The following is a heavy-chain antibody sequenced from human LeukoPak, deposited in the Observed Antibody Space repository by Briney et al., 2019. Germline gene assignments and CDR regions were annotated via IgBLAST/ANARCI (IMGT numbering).Heavy chain of an antibody. J-gene: IGHJ4*02. CDR3: ARGGVDYYGSGTYYLMYYFDY. V-gene: IGHV3-23*01. CDR1: GFTFNTYG. Sequence: GGSLRLSCAASGFTFNTYGMSWVRQAPGKGLEWVSGINGSGGATYYADSVKGRFTISRDDAHTTLYLQMKSLRVEETAVYFCARGGVDYYGSGTYYLMYYFDYWGQGGLVTVSS. CDR2: INGSGGAT. D-gene: IGHD3-10*01.